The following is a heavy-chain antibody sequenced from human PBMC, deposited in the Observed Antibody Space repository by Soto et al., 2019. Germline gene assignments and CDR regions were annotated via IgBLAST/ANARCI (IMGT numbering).Heavy chain of an antibody. CDR1: GGTFSSYT. CDR3: ARGHYNWNDPYSYYGMDV. D-gene: IGHD1-1*01. J-gene: IGHJ6*02. Sequence: QVQLVQSGAEVKKPGSSVKVSCKASGGTFSSYTISWLRQAPGQGLEGMGRIIPMLGIANYAQKFQGRVTITAEKSTSTAYMELSSLRSEATAVYYCARGHYNWNDPYSYYGMDVWGQGTPVTVSS. CDR2: IIPMLGIA. V-gene: IGHV1-69*02.